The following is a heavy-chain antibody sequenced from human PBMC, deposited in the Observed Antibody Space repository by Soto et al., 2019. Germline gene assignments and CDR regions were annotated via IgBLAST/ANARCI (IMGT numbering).Heavy chain of an antibody. Sequence: ESGGGVVQPGTSLRLSCAASGFTFKHYGMHWVRQAPGKGLEWVAIVYYDGSNQYYADSVKGRFTISRDNSKNTLYLQMNSLRVDDTAMYYCARDLSDYWGQGTLVTVSS. CDR2: VYYDGSNQ. CDR1: GFTFKHYG. V-gene: IGHV3-33*01. CDR3: ARDLSDY. J-gene: IGHJ4*02.